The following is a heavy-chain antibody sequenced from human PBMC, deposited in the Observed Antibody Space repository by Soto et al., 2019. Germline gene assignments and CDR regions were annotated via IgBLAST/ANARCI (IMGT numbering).Heavy chain of an antibody. D-gene: IGHD1-1*01. CDR1: GFTFRSIA. J-gene: IGHJ5*02. V-gene: IGHV3-23*01. CDR2: ISGSGGST. CDR3: AKDRAATATTVRFDP. Sequence: EAQLLESGGGLVQPGGSLRLSCAASGFTFRSIAMSCVRQAPGKGLEWVSSISGSGGSTYYADSVKGRFTISRDNSQNTLYLQMNSLRAEDTAVYSCAKDRAATATTVRFDPWGQGTLVAVSS.